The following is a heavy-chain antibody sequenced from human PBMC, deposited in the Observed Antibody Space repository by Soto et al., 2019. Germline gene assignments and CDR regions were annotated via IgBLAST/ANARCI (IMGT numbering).Heavy chain of an antibody. CDR1: GGSIRNGNYY. D-gene: IGHD1-1*01. CDR3: AKNETTRPGFDP. CDR2: IYYIGTT. Sequence: QVQLQESGPGLVKASQTLSLTCTVSGGSIRNGNYYWSWIRQLPGKGLEWLGNIYYIGTTSYNPALKSRVIISIDTSKNQFSLELTSVLAAVTAVYYCAKNETTRPGFDPWGQGTLVTVSS. V-gene: IGHV4-31*03. J-gene: IGHJ5*02.